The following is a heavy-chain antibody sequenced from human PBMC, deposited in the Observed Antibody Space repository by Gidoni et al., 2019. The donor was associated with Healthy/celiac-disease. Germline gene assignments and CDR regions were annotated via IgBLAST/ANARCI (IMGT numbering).Heavy chain of an antibody. V-gene: IGHV4-4*07. Sequence: QVQMQGSGPGLVKPSETLSLTCPVSGVSISSYYSSWIRQPAGKGLEWIGRIYTSGSTNYNPSLKSRVTMSVDTSKNQFSLKLSSVTAADTAVYYCAREVVVPAANYFDYWGQGTLVTVSS. CDR2: IYTSGST. D-gene: IGHD2-2*01. CDR1: GVSISSYY. CDR3: AREVVVPAANYFDY. J-gene: IGHJ4*02.